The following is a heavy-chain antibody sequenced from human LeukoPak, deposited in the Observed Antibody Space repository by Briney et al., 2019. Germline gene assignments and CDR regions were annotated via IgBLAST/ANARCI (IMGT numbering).Heavy chain of an antibody. Sequence: PGRSLRLSCAASGFTFSGYGMHWVRQAPGKGLEWVAVIWYDGSNKYYADSVKGRFTISRDNSKNTLYLQMNSLRAEDTAVYYCASDSSGYFNYFDYWGQGTLVTVSS. CDR3: ASDSSGYFNYFDY. CDR2: IWYDGSNK. CDR1: GFTFSGYG. J-gene: IGHJ4*02. V-gene: IGHV3-33*01. D-gene: IGHD3-22*01.